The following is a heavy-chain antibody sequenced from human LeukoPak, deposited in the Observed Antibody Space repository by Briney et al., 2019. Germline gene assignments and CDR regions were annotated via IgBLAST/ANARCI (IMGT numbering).Heavy chain of an antibody. J-gene: IGHJ4*02. CDR2: IIPIFDTP. CDR1: GGTFNNYG. Sequence: ASVKVSCKASGGTFNNYGINWVRQAPGQGLEWMGGIIPIFDTPYYAQNFQDRFTITADESTSTAYMELTSLRSKDTAMYYCARVGFTTGFDYWGQGTLVTVSS. D-gene: IGHD1-1*01. V-gene: IGHV1-69*13. CDR3: ARVGFTTGFDY.